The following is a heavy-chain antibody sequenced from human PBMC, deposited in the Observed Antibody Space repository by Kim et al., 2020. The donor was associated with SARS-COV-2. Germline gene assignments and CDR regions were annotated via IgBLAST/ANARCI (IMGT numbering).Heavy chain of an antibody. CDR3: GKCSGGSCLDSYFDY. D-gene: IGHD2-15*01. J-gene: IGHJ4*02. CDR2: ISENSGSI. Sequence: PGGSLRLSCAASGFTFSNHGMSWVRRAPGKGLEWVSVISENSGSIYHADSVKGRFTISRDNSKNTVHLQMNSLRVEDTAVYYCGKCSGGSCLDSYFDYWGPGTLVTISS. CDR1: GFTFSNHG. V-gene: IGHV3-23*01.